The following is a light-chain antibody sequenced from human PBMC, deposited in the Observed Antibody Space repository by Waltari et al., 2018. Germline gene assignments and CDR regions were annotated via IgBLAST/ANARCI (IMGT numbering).Light chain of an antibody. CDR1: TSYCGSFNL. CDR2: GVT. CDR3: SSYAGDNIVV. J-gene: IGLJ2*01. Sequence: QSALTQPASVSGSLGQWITISCTGTTSYCGSFNLFPLHPQHPAKAPKLLLYGVTKRPSGVSTRFSGSKSGNTASMTISGLQAEDEADYYCSSYAGDNIVVFGGGTRLTVV. V-gene: IGLV2-23*02.